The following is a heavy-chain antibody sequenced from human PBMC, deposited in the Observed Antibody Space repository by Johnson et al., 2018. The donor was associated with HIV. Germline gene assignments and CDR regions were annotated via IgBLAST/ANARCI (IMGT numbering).Heavy chain of an antibody. Sequence: QVQLVESGGGVVQPGRSLRLSCAASGFTFSSYAMHWVRQAPGKGLEWVAVISYDVSNKYYAASVHGRFTISRDNSKNTLYLQMNSLRAEDTAVYYCARVIAAAGGRAYDAFDIWGQGTMVTVSS. V-gene: IGHV3-30*04. CDR3: ARVIAAAGGRAYDAFDI. CDR2: ISYDVSNK. J-gene: IGHJ3*02. D-gene: IGHD6-13*01. CDR1: GFTFSSYA.